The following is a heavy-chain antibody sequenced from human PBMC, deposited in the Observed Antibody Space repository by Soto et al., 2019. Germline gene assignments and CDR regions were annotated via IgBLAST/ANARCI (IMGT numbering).Heavy chain of an antibody. J-gene: IGHJ4*02. CDR2: MHPYGGST. Sequence: ASVKVSCKASGFTFTSFYMHWVRQAPGQGPEWMGIMHPYGGSTGYAQKFQGRVTLTRDTSISTTYLEVTSLRSDDSAIYFCARAPPPRAAAADFAYWGQGTPVTVSS. CDR1: GFTFTSFY. D-gene: IGHD2-15*01. V-gene: IGHV1-46*01. CDR3: ARAPPPRAAAADFAY.